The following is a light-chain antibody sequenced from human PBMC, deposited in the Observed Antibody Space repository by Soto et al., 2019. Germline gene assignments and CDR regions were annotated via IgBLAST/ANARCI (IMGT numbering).Light chain of an antibody. CDR1: QNINTW. V-gene: IGKV1-5*01. CDR2: DAS. Sequence: DIQMTQSPSTLSASVGDTVTITCRASQNINTWLAWYQQKPGKAPKFLIYDASSLDRGVPSRFSGVGSGTEFTLAISSLQPDDVGIYYCQHYRRHSDLTFGGGTRIEIK. CDR3: QHYRRHSDLT. J-gene: IGKJ4*01.